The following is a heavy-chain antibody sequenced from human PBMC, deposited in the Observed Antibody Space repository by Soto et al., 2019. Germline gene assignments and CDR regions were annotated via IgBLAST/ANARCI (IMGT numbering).Heavy chain of an antibody. CDR2: IYPGDSDT. CDR1: GYSFTSYW. J-gene: IGHJ6*02. CDR3: ATQSGYSYGYQIYYYYGMDV. V-gene: IGHV5-51*01. Sequence: GESLKISCKGSGYSFTSYWIGWVRQMPGKGLEWMGIIYPGDSDTRYSPSFQGQVTISADKSISTAYLQWSSLKASDTAMYYCATQSGYSYGYQIYYYYGMDVWGQGTTVTVS. D-gene: IGHD5-18*01.